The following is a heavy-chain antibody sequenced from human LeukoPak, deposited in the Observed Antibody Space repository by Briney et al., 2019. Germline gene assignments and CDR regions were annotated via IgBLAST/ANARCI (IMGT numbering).Heavy chain of an antibody. CDR3: ARGFPVPAAMSYYYYYGMDV. Sequence: SETLSLTCTVSGGSISSYYWSWIRQPPGKGLEWIGYIYYSGSTNYNPSLKSRVTISVDASKNQFSLKLSSVTAADTAVYYCARGFPVPAAMSYYYYYGMDVWGQGTTVTVSS. V-gene: IGHV4-59*01. CDR1: GGSISSYY. CDR2: IYYSGST. J-gene: IGHJ6*02. D-gene: IGHD2-2*01.